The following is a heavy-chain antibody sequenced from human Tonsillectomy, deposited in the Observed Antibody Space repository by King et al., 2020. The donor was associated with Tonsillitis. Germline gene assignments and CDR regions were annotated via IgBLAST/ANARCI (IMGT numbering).Heavy chain of an antibody. CDR1: GFTFSDYY. CDR2: ISSSSSYT. Sequence: VQLVESGGGLVKPGGSLRLSCAASGFTFSDYYMSWIRQAPGKGLKWVSYISSSSSYTKYADSVKGRFTISRDNAKSSLYLQMNTLTAEDTAVYYCASSSRGTVSFDYWGQGTAVTVSS. J-gene: IGHJ4*02. V-gene: IGHV3-11*06. D-gene: IGHD2-15*01. CDR3: ASSSRGTVSFDY.